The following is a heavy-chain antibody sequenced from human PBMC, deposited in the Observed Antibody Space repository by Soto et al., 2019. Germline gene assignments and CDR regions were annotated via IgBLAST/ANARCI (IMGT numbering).Heavy chain of an antibody. D-gene: IGHD3-9*01. CDR2: IYYSGST. Sequence: SETLSLTCAVSGGSISSYYWSWIRQPPGKGLEWIGYIYYSGSTNYNPSLKSRVTISVDTSKNQFSLKLSSVTAADTAVYYCAGRGVLLTEYHIGYFDLWDRGTVVTVSS. V-gene: IGHV4-59*01. CDR1: GGSISSYY. CDR3: AGRGVLLTEYHIGYFDL. J-gene: IGHJ2*01.